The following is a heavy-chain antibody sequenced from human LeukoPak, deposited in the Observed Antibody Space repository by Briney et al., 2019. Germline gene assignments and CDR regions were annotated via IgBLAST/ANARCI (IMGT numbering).Heavy chain of an antibody. J-gene: IGHJ6*04. CDR3: ARWYNWNDGNYYGMDV. D-gene: IGHD1-1*01. CDR1: GFTFSSYE. Sequence: GGSLRLSCAASGFTFSSYEVNWVRQAPGKGLEWVSYISSSGSTIYYADSVKGRFTISRDNAKNSLYLQMNSLRAEDTAVYYCARWYNWNDGNYYGMDVWGKGTTVTVSS. V-gene: IGHV3-48*03. CDR2: ISSSGSTI.